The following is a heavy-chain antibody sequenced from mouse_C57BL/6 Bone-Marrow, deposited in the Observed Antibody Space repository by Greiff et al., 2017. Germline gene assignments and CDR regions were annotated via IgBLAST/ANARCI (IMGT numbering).Heavy chain of an antibody. CDR3: ARGGWLGRRGYFDY. V-gene: IGHV1-72*01. J-gene: IGHJ2*01. Sequence: QVQLQQPGAELVKPGASVKLSCKASGYTFTSYWMHWVKQRPGRGLEWIGRIDPNSGGTKYNEKFKGKATLTVDKASSTAYMQLSSLTSEDSAVYDGARGGWLGRRGYFDYWGQGTTLTVSS. CDR2: IDPNSGGT. D-gene: IGHD2-2*01. CDR1: GYTFTSYW.